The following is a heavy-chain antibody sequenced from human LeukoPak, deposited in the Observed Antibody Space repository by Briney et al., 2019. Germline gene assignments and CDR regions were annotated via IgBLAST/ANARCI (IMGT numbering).Heavy chain of an antibody. D-gene: IGHD1-1*01. CDR3: TRHLITTNYYGMDV. CDR2: IKQDGSEK. J-gene: IGHJ6*02. Sequence: PGGSLRLSCAASGFTFSSYWMSWVRQAPGKGLEWVANIKQDGSEKYYVDSVKGRFTISRDNAKNSLYLQMNSLRAEDTAVYYCTRHLITTNYYGMDVWGQGTTVTVSS. V-gene: IGHV3-7*01. CDR1: GFTFSSYW.